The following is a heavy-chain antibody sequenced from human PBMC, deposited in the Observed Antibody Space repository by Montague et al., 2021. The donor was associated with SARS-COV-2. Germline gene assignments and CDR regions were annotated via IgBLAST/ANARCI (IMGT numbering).Heavy chain of an antibody. CDR3: ARDRRGWVQRYYYMDV. J-gene: IGHJ6*03. CDR2: IYYSGSN. Sequence: SETLSLTCTVSGGSISSYYWSWIRQPPGKGLEWIGYIYYSGSNNYNPSLKSRVTISVDTSKNQFSLKLSSVTAADTAVCYCARDRRGWVQRYYYMDVWGKGTTVTVSS. CDR1: GGSISSYY. D-gene: IGHD1-1*01. V-gene: IGHV4-59*01.